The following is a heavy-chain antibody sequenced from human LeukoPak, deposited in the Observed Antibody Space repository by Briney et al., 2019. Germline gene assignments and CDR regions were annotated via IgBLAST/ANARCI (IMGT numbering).Heavy chain of an antibody. CDR3: ASSIGIAVAAYWYY. CDR1: GFTFSSYW. D-gene: IGHD6-13*01. V-gene: IGHV3-7*01. J-gene: IGHJ4*02. Sequence: GGSLRLSCAASGFTFSSYWMSWVRQAPGKGLEWVANIKQDGSEKYYVDSVKGRFTISRDNAKNSLYLQMNSLRAEDTAVYYCASSIGIAVAAYWYYWGQGTLVTVSS. CDR2: IKQDGSEK.